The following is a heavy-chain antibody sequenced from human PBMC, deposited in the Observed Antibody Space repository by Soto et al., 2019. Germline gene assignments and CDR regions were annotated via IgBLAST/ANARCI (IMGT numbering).Heavy chain of an antibody. CDR3: AIEYSSSPPYYPIGY. Sequence: GASVKVSCKASGGTFSSYSISWVRQAPGQGLEWMGGIIPIFGTANYAQKFQGRVTITADESTSTAYMELSRLRSEDTAVYYCAIEYSSSPPYYPIGYWGQGTLVTVSS. CDR2: IIPIFGTA. J-gene: IGHJ4*02. V-gene: IGHV1-69*13. CDR1: GGTFSSYS. D-gene: IGHD6-6*01.